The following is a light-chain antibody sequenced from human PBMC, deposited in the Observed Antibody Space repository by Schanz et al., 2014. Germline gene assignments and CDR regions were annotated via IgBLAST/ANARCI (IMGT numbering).Light chain of an antibody. V-gene: IGKV3-20*01. CDR1: QSVNSN. Sequence: EIVLTQSPATLSVSPGERATLSCRASQSVNSNLAWYQQKPGQAPRLLIYGASSRATGVPARFSGSGSGTEFTLTITRLEPEDFAVYYCQQYGTSPFTFGPGTKVDIK. CDR2: GAS. CDR3: QQYGTSPFT. J-gene: IGKJ3*01.